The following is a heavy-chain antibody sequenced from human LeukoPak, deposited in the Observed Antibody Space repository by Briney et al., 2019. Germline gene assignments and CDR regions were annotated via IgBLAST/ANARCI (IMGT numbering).Heavy chain of an antibody. CDR2: INEFGTT. V-gene: IGHV4-34*01. CDR1: GASLSGYD. Sequence: SETLSLTCAVSGASLSGYDLNWIRQPPGKGLEWIWEINEFGTTNYSSYLRSQLNVSVELSKKQFSLYLTSVTAVDTAVYYCTRDRSGAKHGSLLPGFDPWGQGPLVTVSS. D-gene: IGHD1-26*01. CDR3: TRDRSGAKHGSLLPGFDP. J-gene: IGHJ5*02.